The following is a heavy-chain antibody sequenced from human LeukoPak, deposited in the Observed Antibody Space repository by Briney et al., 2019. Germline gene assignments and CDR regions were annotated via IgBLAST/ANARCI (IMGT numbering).Heavy chain of an antibody. CDR1: GFTFSSYG. D-gene: IGHD2-8*01. Sequence: GGSLRLSCAASGFTFSSYGMHWVRQAPGKGLEWVAVISYDGSNKYYADSVKGRFTISRDNSKNTPYLQMNSLRAEDTAVYYCAKDFTVYAILRWFDPWGQGTLVTVSS. V-gene: IGHV3-30*18. CDR3: AKDFTVYAILRWFDP. CDR2: ISYDGSNK. J-gene: IGHJ5*02.